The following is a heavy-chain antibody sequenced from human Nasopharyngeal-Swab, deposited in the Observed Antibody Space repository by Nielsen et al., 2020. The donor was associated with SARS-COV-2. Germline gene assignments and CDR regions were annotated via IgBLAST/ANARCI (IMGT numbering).Heavy chain of an antibody. J-gene: IGHJ4*02. CDR1: GGSISSSSYY. CDR3: ARDREAARWPFDY. V-gene: IGHV4-39*02. CDR2: IYYSGST. D-gene: IGHD6-6*01. Sequence: SETLSLTCTVSGGSISSSSYYWGWIRQPPGKGLEWIGSIYYSGSTYYNPSLKSRVTISVETSKNQFSLKLSSVTAADTAVYYCARDREAARWPFDYWGQGTLVTVSS.